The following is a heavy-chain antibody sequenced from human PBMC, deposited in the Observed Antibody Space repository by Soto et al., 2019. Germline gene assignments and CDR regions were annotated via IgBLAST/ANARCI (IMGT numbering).Heavy chain of an antibody. CDR1: GGTFSSYA. CDR2: IIPIFGTA. CDR3: ARVYCSSTSCYPYNWFDP. V-gene: IGHV1-69*01. D-gene: IGHD2-2*01. Sequence: QVQLVQSGAEVKKPGSSVKVSCKASGGTFSSYAISWVQQAPGQGLEWMGGIIPIFGTANYAQKFQGRVTITADESTSTAYMELSSLRSEDTAVYYCARVYCSSTSCYPYNWFDPWGQGTLVTVSS. J-gene: IGHJ5*02.